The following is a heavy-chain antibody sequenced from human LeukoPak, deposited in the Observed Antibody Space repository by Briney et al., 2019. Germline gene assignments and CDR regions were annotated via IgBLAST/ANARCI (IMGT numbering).Heavy chain of an antibody. D-gene: IGHD6-6*01. Sequence: GGSLRLSCAASGFTFSNYGMHWVRQAPGKGPEWVAMISYRGSNKYYADSVKGRFTISRGNSENTLYLQMDSLRAEDTAVYYCARVHVYSSSFDPWGQGTLVTVSS. CDR3: ARVHVYSSSFDP. CDR1: GFTFSNYG. J-gene: IGHJ5*02. V-gene: IGHV3-30*03. CDR2: ISYRGSNK.